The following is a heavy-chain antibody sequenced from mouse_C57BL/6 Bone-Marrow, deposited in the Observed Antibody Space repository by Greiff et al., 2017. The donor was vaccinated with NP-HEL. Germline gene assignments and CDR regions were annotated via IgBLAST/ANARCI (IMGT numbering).Heavy chain of an antibody. J-gene: IGHJ2*01. V-gene: IGHV1-76*01. CDR2: IYPGSGNT. Sequence: VQGVESGAELVRPGASVKLSCKASGYTFTDYYLNWVQQRPGQGLEWIARIYPGSGNTYYNEKFKGKATLTAEKSSSTAYMQLSSLTSEDSAVYFCARGPPLLTGTVLFDYWGQGTTLTVSS. D-gene: IGHD4-1*01. CDR1: GYTFTDYY. CDR3: ARGPPLLTGTVLFDY.